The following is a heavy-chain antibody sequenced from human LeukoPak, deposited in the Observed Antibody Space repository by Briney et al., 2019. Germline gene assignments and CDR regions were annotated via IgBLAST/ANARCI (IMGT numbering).Heavy chain of an antibody. Sequence: SETLSLTCTVSGGSISSGDYYWSWIRQPPGKGLEWIGYIYYSGSTYYNPSLKSRVTMSFDTSKNHFSLNLTSVTAADTAVYYCARDQTYYVSSGYYYVTYFQHWGQGILVTVSS. D-gene: IGHD3-22*01. CDR2: IYYSGST. CDR3: ARDQTYYVSSGYYYVTYFQH. CDR1: GGSISSGDYY. J-gene: IGHJ1*01. V-gene: IGHV4-30-4*01.